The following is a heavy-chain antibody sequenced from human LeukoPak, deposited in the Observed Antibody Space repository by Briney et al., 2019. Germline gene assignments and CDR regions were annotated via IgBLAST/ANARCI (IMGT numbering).Heavy chain of an antibody. Sequence: SVKVSCKASGGTFSSYAISWVRQAPGQGLAWMGRIIPILGIANYAQKFQGRVTITADKSTSTAYMELSSLRSEDTAVYYCARDTGYYDSSGYSPSPFDSFDYWGQGTLVAVSS. J-gene: IGHJ4*02. V-gene: IGHV1-69*04. CDR3: ARDTGYYDSSGYSPSPFDSFDY. D-gene: IGHD3-22*01. CDR2: IIPILGIA. CDR1: GGTFSSYA.